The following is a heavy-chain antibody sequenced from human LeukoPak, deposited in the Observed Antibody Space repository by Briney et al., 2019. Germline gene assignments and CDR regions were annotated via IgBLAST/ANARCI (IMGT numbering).Heavy chain of an antibody. J-gene: IGHJ6*02. CDR1: GGSISSSSYY. Sequence: SETLSLTCTVSGGSISSSSYYWGWTRQPPGKGLERIGSIYYSGSTHYNPSLKSRVTISVDTSKNQFSLKLSSVTAADTAVYYCARHGCSSTSCQYYYYYGMDVWSQGTTVTVSS. D-gene: IGHD2-2*01. CDR2: IYYSGST. CDR3: ARHGCSSTSCQYYYYYGMDV. V-gene: IGHV4-39*01.